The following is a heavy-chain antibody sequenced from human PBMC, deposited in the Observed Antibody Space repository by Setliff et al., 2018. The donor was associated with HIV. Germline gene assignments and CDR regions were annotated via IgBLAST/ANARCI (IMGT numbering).Heavy chain of an antibody. CDR1: GYTLTTYG. J-gene: IGHJ3*01. CDR3: ARPLDSGSYPYDAFAF. Sequence: ASVKVSCKASGYTLTTYGINWVRQAPGQGLEWMGWVSTYNGHTNYPQHLQGRVTMTTNTSTGTAYLELRSLRSDDTAMYYCARPLDSGSYPYDAFAFWGLGTMVTVSS. V-gene: IGHV1-18*04. D-gene: IGHD1-26*01. CDR2: VSTYNGHT.